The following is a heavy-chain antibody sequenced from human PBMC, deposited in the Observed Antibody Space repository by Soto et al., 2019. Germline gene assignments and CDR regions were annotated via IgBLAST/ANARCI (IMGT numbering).Heavy chain of an antibody. V-gene: IGHV1-18*01. J-gene: IGHJ4*02. CDR3: ARAGQYYDASGYAN. CDR2: ISAYNGNT. Sequence: QVKLVQSGTEVKKPGASIKVSCKASGYSFATSGMSWVRQAPGQGLEWMGWISAYNGNTNYDQNLQDRVTMTTDTSMSTAYLEVRNLRSDDTAVYYCARAGQYYDASGYANWGQGTLVTVSS. D-gene: IGHD3-22*01. CDR1: GYSFATSG.